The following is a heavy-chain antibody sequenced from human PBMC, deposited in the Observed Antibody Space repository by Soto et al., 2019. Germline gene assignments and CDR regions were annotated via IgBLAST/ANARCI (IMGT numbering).Heavy chain of an antibody. J-gene: IGHJ5*02. Sequence: EVQLVEYGGGLVKPGGSLRLSCAASGFTFSSYSMNWVRQAPGKGLEWVSSISSSSSYIYYADSVKGQFTISRDNAKNTLYLKMNSLRAEDTAGYYCARDLRELGFDPWGQGTLVTVSS. D-gene: IGHD1-26*01. CDR1: GFTFSSYS. CDR3: ARDLRELGFDP. V-gene: IGHV3-21*01. CDR2: ISSSSSYI.